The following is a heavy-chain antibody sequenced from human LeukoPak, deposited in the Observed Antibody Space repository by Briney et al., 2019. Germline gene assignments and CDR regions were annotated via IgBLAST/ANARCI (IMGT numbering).Heavy chain of an antibody. D-gene: IGHD5-12*01. V-gene: IGHV4-38-2*02. CDR2: VSHSGIT. Sequence: SETLSLTCTVSGFSISSDYYWGWIRQPPGKGLEWLGSVSHSGITYYNSSLNSRVTISVDTSNNQFSLKVNSVTAADTAVYYCARLGGVATTPLDHWGQGTLVTVSS. J-gene: IGHJ4*02. CDR3: ARLGGVATTPLDH. CDR1: GFSISSDYY.